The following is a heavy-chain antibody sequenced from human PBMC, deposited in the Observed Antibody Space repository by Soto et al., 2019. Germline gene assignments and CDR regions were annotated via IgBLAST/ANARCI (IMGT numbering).Heavy chain of an antibody. D-gene: IGHD3-22*01. CDR1: GGSVSSGSYY. Sequence: SETLSLTCTVSGGSVSSGSYYWSWIRQPPGKGLEWIGNIYYSGSTNYNPSLKSRVTISVDTSKNQFYLKLSSVTAADTAVYYCARATNDSSGYYYYYYMDVWGKGTTVTVSS. J-gene: IGHJ6*03. V-gene: IGHV4-61*01. CDR3: ARATNDSSGYYYYYYMDV. CDR2: IYYSGST.